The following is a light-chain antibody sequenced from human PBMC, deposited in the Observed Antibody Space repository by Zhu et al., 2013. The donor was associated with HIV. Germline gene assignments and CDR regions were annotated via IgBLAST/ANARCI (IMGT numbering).Light chain of an antibody. V-gene: IGKV3-15*01. J-gene: IGKJ1*01. CDR3: QQYNNWPAWT. Sequence: IVVTQSPATVSVSPGERATLSCRASQPVNSSLTWYQQKPGQPPRLLIYGASTRATGIPARFSGSGSGTEFTLTISSLQSEDFAVYYCQQYNNWPAWTFGQGTKVEIK. CDR1: QPVNSS. CDR2: GAS.